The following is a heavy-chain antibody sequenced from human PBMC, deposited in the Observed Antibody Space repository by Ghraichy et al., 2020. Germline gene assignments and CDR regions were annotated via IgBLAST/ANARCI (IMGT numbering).Heavy chain of an antibody. J-gene: IGHJ3*02. V-gene: IGHV4-38-2*02. Sequence: SETLSLTCTVSGYSIRSGYFWGWVRQSPGNGLEWIGSVYHTGSTHHNPSLERRLTILVDTSMNHFSLKLRSVTAADTAVYYCARPSSHNDLEGFDIWGQGTVVIVSS. CDR1: GYSIRSGYF. CDR2: VYHTGST. D-gene: IGHD1-1*01. CDR3: ARPSSHNDLEGFDI.